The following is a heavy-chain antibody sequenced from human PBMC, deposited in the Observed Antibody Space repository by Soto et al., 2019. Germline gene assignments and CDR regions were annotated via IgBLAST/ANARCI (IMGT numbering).Heavy chain of an antibody. CDR3: ARDRVAAAGPNRFDP. CDR1: GYTFTSYG. J-gene: IGHJ5*02. Sequence: ASVKVSCKASGYTFTSYGISWVRQAPGQGLEWMGWISAYNGNTNYAQKLQGRVTMTTDTSTSTAHMELRSLRSDDTAVYYCARDRVAAAGPNRFDPWGQGTLVTVSS. CDR2: ISAYNGNT. V-gene: IGHV1-18*04. D-gene: IGHD6-13*01.